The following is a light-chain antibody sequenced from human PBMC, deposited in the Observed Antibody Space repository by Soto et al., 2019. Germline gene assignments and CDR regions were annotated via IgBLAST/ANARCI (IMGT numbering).Light chain of an antibody. CDR2: EVT. J-gene: IGLJ2*01. CDR3: SSYTTTITLV. CDR1: SSDVGGYNF. Sequence: QSALTQPASVSGSPGQSITMSCTGTSSDVGGYNFVSWYQQHPGKAPKLLIYEVTNRPSGISNRFSGSKSGNTASLTISGLQAEDEADYYCSSYTTTITLVFGGGTQLTVL. V-gene: IGLV2-14*01.